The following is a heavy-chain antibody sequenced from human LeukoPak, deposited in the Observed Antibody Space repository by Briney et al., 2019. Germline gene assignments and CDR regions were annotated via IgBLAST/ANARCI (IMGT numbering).Heavy chain of an antibody. CDR1: GGTFSSYA. V-gene: IGHV1-69*05. J-gene: IGHJ4*02. Sequence: SVKVSCKASGGTFSSYAISWVRQAPGQGLEWMGGIIPIFGTANYAQKFQGRVTITTDESTSTAYMELSSLRSEDTAVYYCARGGHIVVVAAILPNYYFDYWGQGTLVTVSS. D-gene: IGHD2-21*02. CDR2: IIPIFGTA. CDR3: ARGGHIVVVAAILPNYYFDY.